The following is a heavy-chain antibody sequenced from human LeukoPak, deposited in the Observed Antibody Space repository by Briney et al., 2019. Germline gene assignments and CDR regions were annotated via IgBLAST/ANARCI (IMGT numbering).Heavy chain of an antibody. CDR2: IYYSGST. CDR3: ARACAGGYYKYFQH. J-gene: IGHJ1*01. D-gene: IGHD3-22*01. Sequence: PSETLSLTCTVSGGSISSYYWSWIRQPPGKGLEWIGYIYYSGSTNYNPSLKSRVTISVDTSKNQFSLKLSSVTAADTAVYYCARACAGGYYKYFQHWGQGTLVTVSS. V-gene: IGHV4-59*01. CDR1: GGSISSYY.